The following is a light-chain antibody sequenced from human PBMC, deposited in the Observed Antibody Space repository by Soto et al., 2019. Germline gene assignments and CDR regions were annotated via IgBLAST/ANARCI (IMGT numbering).Light chain of an antibody. CDR1: SSDVGGYNY. Sequence: QSALTQPPSASGSPGQSVTISCTGTSSDVGGYNYVSWYQQHPGKAPRLMVYEVTKRPSGVPARFSGSKSGNTASLTVSGLQAEDEADYYCSSHAGXKNVVFGGGTKLTVX. J-gene: IGLJ3*02. CDR2: EVT. CDR3: SSHAGXKNVV. V-gene: IGLV2-8*01.